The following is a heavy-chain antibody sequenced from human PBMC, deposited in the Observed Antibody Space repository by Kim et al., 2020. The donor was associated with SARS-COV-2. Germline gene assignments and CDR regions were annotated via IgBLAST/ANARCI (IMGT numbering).Heavy chain of an antibody. J-gene: IGHJ4*02. CDR2: TRNKANSYTT. CDR3: ARAAYSGGSGDY. V-gene: IGHV3-72*01. CDR1: GFTLSDHY. D-gene: IGHD6-25*01. Sequence: GGSLRLSCAASGFTLSDHYMDWVRQAPGKGLEWVGRTRNKANSYTTQYAASVKGRFTISRDDSKNSLYLQMNSLKTEDTAVYYCARAAYSGGSGDYWGQGTLVTVSS.